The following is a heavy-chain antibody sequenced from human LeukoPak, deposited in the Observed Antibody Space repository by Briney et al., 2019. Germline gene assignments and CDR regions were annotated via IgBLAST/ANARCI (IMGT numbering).Heavy chain of an antibody. CDR1: GGSISSYH. Sequence: PSETLSLTCTVSGGSISSYHWSWIRQPPGKGLEWIGYIYYSGSTNYNPSLKSRVTISVDTSKNQFSLKLSSVTAADTAVYYCARGAETYYYDSSGYYLEYFDYWGQGTLVTVSS. CDR3: ARGAETYYYDSSGYYLEYFDY. D-gene: IGHD3-22*01. CDR2: IYYSGST. J-gene: IGHJ4*02. V-gene: IGHV4-59*01.